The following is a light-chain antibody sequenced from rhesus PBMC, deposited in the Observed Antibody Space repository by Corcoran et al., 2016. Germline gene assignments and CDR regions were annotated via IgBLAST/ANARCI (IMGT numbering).Light chain of an antibody. Sequence: DIQMTQSPSSLSASVGDRVTITCLARQGISSYLAWYQNTPGKAPKLLIYAASTLQSGAPSRFSGSGSGTDFTLTSSSLQHEDFATYYCQQHNSYPLTFGGGTKVELK. CDR3: QQHNSYPLT. CDR2: AAS. J-gene: IGKJ4*01. V-gene: IGKV1-25*01. CDR1: QGISSY.